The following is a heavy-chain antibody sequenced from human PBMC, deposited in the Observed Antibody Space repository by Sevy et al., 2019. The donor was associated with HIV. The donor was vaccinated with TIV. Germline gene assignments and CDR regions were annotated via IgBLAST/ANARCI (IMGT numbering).Heavy chain of an antibody. V-gene: IGHV3-15*01. CDR2: IKSKIDGETT. Sequence: GESLKISCAVSGFTFSNAWMNWVRQAPETGLQWVGLIKSKIDGETTDYAAPVKGRFTISRDDSKNTVYLQMNSLKTEDTAVYYCATAPGYYDSSPFDYWGPGTLVTVSS. CDR1: GFTFSNAW. J-gene: IGHJ4*02. CDR3: ATAPGYYDSSPFDY. D-gene: IGHD3-22*01.